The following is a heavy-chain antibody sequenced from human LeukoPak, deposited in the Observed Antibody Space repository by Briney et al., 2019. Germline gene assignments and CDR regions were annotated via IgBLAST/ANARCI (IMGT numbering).Heavy chain of an antibody. CDR2: ISWNSGTI. V-gene: IGHV3-9*01. CDR1: GFTFDNYA. CDR3: ARAYKDRSLAGKKEFFQH. Sequence: GRSLRLSCAASGFTFDNYAMNWVRQVPGKGLEWISLISWNSGTIGYADSVKGRFTISRDNANNFLYLQMNSLRAEDTALYYCARAYKDRSLAGKKEFFQHWGQGTLVTVSS. J-gene: IGHJ1*01. D-gene: IGHD6-19*01.